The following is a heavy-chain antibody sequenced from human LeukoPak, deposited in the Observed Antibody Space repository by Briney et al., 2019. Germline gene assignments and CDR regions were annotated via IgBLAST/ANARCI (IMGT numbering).Heavy chain of an antibody. Sequence: PSETLSLTCTVVSGGSISSSSYYWGWIRQPPGKGLEWIGSFYYSGSTYYNPSLKSRVTISVDTSKNQFSLKLSSVTAADTAVYYCARRFNDFWSGYGYAFDIWGQGTMVTVSS. J-gene: IGHJ3*02. CDR2: FYYSGST. V-gene: IGHV4-39*01. CDR3: ARRFNDFWSGYGYAFDI. CDR1: GGSISSSSYY. D-gene: IGHD3-3*01.